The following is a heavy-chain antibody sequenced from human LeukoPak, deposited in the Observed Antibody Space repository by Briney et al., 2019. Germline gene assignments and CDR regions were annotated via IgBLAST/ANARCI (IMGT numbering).Heavy chain of an antibody. V-gene: IGHV3-23*01. CDR1: GFTFSSYA. D-gene: IGHD4-17*01. CDR3: AKCPFRDYGDYFDY. Sequence: GESLKISCAASGFTFSSYAMSWVRQAPGTGLEWVSAISGSGGSTYYADSVKGRFTISRDNSKNTLYLQMNSLRAEDTAVYYCAKCPFRDYGDYFDYWGQGTLVTVSS. CDR2: ISGSGGST. J-gene: IGHJ4*02.